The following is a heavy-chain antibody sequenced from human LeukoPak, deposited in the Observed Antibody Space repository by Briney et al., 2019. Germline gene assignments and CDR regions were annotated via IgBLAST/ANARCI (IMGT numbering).Heavy chain of an antibody. CDR3: AKGGFGFGELKFDY. CDR1: GFTFSSYA. J-gene: IGHJ4*02. D-gene: IGHD3-10*01. Sequence: GGSLRLSCAASGFTFSSYAMSWVRQAPGKGLEWVSGISASGGTTYYADSVKGRFTISRDNSKNRMYLQMNSLRAEDTAVYHCAKGGFGFGELKFDYWGQGTLVTVSS. CDR2: ISASGGTT. V-gene: IGHV3-23*01.